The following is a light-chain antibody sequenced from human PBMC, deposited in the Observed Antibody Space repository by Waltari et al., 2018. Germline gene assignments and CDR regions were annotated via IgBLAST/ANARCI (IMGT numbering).Light chain of an antibody. Sequence: ENVLTQSPGPLSLSPGEGATLSCRASQSVSSSYLAWYQQKPGQAPRLLIYGASSRATGIPDRFSGSGSGTDFTLTISRLEPEDFAVYYCQQYGSSLYTFGQGTKLEI. CDR1: QSVSSSY. V-gene: IGKV3-20*01. CDR3: QQYGSSLYT. J-gene: IGKJ2*01. CDR2: GAS.